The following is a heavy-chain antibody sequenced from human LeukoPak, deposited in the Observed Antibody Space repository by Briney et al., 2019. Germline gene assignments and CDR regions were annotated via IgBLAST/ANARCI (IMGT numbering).Heavy chain of an antibody. CDR1: GYTLTELS. Sequence: ASVKVSCKVSGYTLTELSMYWVRQAPGKGLEWMGGFDPEDGETIYAQKFQGRVTMTEDTSTDTAYMELSSLRSEDTAVYYCATALYCSSTSCSDVRFDPWGQGTLVTVSS. CDR3: ATALYCSSTSCSDVRFDP. D-gene: IGHD2-2*01. J-gene: IGHJ5*02. CDR2: FDPEDGET. V-gene: IGHV1-24*01.